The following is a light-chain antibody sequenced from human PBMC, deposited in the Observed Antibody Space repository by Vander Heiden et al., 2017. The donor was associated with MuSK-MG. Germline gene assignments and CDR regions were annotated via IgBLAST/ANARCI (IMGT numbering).Light chain of an antibody. J-gene: IGLJ3*02. CDR2: EVS. CDR1: SSDVGSYNL. CDR3: CSYAGSSTWV. Sequence: HSALTQPASVSASPGQSSTISCTGTSSDVGSYNLVSWYQQHPGQAPKLMIYEVSKRPSGVSNRFSGSKSGNTASLTISGLQAEDEADYYCCSYAGSSTWVFGGGTKLTVL. V-gene: IGLV2-23*02.